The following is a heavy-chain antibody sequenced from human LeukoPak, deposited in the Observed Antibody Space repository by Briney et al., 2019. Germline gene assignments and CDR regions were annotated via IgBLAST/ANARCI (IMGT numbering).Heavy chain of an antibody. Sequence: GGSLRLSCAASGFPFSTYSINWVRQAPGKGLEWVSYISGGSSIIKYADSVKGRFTISRDNAKSSLYLQMNSLRDEDTAVYYCARVPGPNFYDAMDVWGQGTTVTVSS. CDR1: GFPFSTYS. V-gene: IGHV3-48*02. CDR3: ARVPGPNFYDAMDV. D-gene: IGHD4/OR15-4a*01. J-gene: IGHJ6*02. CDR2: ISGGSSII.